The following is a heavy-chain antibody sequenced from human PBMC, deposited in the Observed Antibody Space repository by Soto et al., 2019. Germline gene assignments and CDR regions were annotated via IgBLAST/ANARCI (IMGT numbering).Heavy chain of an antibody. Sequence: ASVKVSCKASGYTFTSYGISWVRQAPGQGLEWMGWISAYNGNTNYAQKLQGRVTMTTDTSTSTAYMELRSLRSNDTAVYYCARDDSSGYPYYFDYWGQGTLVTVSS. D-gene: IGHD3-22*01. J-gene: IGHJ4*02. CDR3: ARDDSSGYPYYFDY. CDR1: GYTFTSYG. V-gene: IGHV1-18*01. CDR2: ISAYNGNT.